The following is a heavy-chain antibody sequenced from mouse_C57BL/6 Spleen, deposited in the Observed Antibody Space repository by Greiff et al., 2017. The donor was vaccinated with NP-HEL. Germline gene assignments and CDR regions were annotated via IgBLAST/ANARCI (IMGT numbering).Heavy chain of an antibody. J-gene: IGHJ2*01. CDR2: ISDGGSYT. CDR1: GFTFSSYA. V-gene: IGHV5-4*01. Sequence: EVQVVESGGGLVKPGGSLKLSCAASGFTFSSYAMSWVRQTPEKRLEWVATISDGGSYTYYPDNVKGRFTISRDNAKNNLYLQMSHLKSEDTAMYYCASGWDYFDYWGQGTTLTVSS. D-gene: IGHD1-2*01. CDR3: ASGWDYFDY.